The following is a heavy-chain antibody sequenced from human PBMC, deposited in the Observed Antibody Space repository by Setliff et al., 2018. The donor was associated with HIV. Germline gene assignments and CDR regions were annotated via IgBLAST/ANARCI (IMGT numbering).Heavy chain of an antibody. CDR3: ARKGSIAARRYDY. D-gene: IGHD6-6*01. V-gene: IGHV4-34*01. J-gene: IGHJ4*02. CDR2: INHSGST. CDR1: GTSFSDHY. Sequence: PSETLSLTCSVYGTSFSDHYWSWVRQTPGKGLEWIGEINHSGSTNYSPSLKSRVTISVDTSKNQFSLKLSSVTAADTAVYYCARKGSIAARRYDYWGQGTLVTVSS.